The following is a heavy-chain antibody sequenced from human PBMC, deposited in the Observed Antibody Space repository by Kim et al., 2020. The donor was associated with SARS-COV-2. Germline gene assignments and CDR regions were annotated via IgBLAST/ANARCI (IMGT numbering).Heavy chain of an antibody. CDR2: IYTSGST. CDR3: ARDLNYYGSGGYGY. D-gene: IGHD3-10*01. J-gene: IGHJ4*02. Sequence: SETLSLTCTVSGGSISSGSYYWSWIRQPAGKGLEWIGRIYTSGSTNYNPSLKSRVTISVDTSKNQFSLKLSSVTAADTAVYYCARDLNYYGSGGYGYWGQGTLVTVSS. CDR1: GGSISSGSYY. V-gene: IGHV4-61*02.